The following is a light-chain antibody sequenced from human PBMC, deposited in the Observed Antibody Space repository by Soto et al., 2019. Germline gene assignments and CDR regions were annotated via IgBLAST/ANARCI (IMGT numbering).Light chain of an antibody. CDR3: CSYAGSYTYV. CDR1: SSDVGGYNY. Sequence: QSALTQPRSVSGSPGQSVTISCTGTSSDVGGYNYVSWYQQHPGKAPKLMIYDVSKRPSGVPDRFSGSKSGNTASLTISGLQAEDEADYYCCSYAGSYTYVFGTGKKLTVL. J-gene: IGLJ1*01. CDR2: DVS. V-gene: IGLV2-11*01.